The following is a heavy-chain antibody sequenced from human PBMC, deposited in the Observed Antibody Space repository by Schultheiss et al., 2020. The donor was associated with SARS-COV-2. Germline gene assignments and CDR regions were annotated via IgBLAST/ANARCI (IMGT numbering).Heavy chain of an antibody. CDR1: GFTFSSYW. CDR2: ISGSGGTI. J-gene: IGHJ4*02. Sequence: GGSLRLSCAASGFTFSSYWMHWVRQAPGKGLEWVSFISGSGGTIYYADSLKGRFTISRDNAKNSLYLQMNSLRAEDTAVYYCARGLGIAVAGADYWGQGTLVTVSS. V-gene: IGHV3-48*04. D-gene: IGHD6-19*01. CDR3: ARGLGIAVAGADY.